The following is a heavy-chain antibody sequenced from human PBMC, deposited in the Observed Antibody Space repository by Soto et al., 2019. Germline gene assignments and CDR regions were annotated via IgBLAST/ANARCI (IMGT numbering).Heavy chain of an antibody. Sequence: GGSLRLSCSASGFTFRNFGFHWVRQAPGKGLEWVALIWYDGSNKYYAESLKGRVSTSRDNSKNTLYLEMKSLRFEDTAVYYCARDGDIQGGPPPKNYAMDVWGQGTTVTVSS. D-gene: IGHD5-12*01. CDR2: IWYDGSNK. J-gene: IGHJ6*02. V-gene: IGHV3-33*08. CDR3: ARDGDIQGGPPPKNYAMDV. CDR1: GFTFRNFG.